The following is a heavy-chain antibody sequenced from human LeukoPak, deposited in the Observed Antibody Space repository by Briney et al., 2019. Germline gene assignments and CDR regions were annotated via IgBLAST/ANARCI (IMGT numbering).Heavy chain of an antibody. D-gene: IGHD5-18*01. J-gene: IGHJ4*02. Sequence: SVKVSCKASGGTFSSYAISWVRQAPGQGLEWMGGIIPIFGTANYAQKFQSRVTITADESTSTAYMELSSLRSEDTAVYYCARDNGYSYAHDYWGQGTLVTVSS. V-gene: IGHV1-69*13. CDR3: ARDNGYSYAHDY. CDR1: GGTFSSYA. CDR2: IIPIFGTA.